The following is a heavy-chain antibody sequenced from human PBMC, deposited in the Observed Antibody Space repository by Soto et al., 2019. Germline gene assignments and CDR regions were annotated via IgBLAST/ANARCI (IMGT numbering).Heavy chain of an antibody. CDR1: NFSISSGYY. CDR3: ARTHSGSYYSVFKD. D-gene: IGHD1-26*01. Sequence: SETLSLTCVVSNFSISSGYYWGWIRQSPGKGLEWIASIYRSGTTSYNPSLKSRVTISVDPSKNQFSLMLTAVTAADTAVYYCARTHSGSYYSVFKDWGRGSLVTVSS. CDR2: IYRSGTT. V-gene: IGHV4-38-2*01. J-gene: IGHJ4*02.